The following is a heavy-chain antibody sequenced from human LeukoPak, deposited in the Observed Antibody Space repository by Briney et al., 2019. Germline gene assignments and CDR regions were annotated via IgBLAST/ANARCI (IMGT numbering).Heavy chain of an antibody. Sequence: GESLKISCKGSGYSFTSYWIFWVRQMPGKGLEWMGTIYPGDSDTRYSPSFQGQVTISADKSINTAYLQWSSLEASDTAMYYCARRESDILTGNNWFDPWGQGTLVTVSS. V-gene: IGHV5-51*01. D-gene: IGHD3-9*01. CDR2: IYPGDSDT. CDR1: GYSFTSYW. CDR3: ARRESDILTGNNWFDP. J-gene: IGHJ5*02.